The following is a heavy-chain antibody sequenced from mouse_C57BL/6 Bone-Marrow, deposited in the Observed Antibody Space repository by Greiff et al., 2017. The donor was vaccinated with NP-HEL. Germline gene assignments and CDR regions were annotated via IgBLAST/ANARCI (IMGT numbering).Heavy chain of an antibody. Sequence: VKLQQSGAELVRPGTSVKMSCKASGYTFTNYWIGWAKQRPGHGLEWIGDIYPGGGYTNYDEKFKGKATLTADKSSSTAYMQFSSLTSEDSAIYYCARWFYDGYYCAMDYWGQGTSVTVSS. CDR1: GYTFTNYW. CDR2: IYPGGGYT. D-gene: IGHD2-3*01. V-gene: IGHV1-63*01. J-gene: IGHJ4*01. CDR3: ARWFYDGYYCAMDY.